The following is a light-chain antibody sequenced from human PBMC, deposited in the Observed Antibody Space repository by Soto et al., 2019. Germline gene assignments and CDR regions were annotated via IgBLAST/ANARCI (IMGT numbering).Light chain of an antibody. CDR2: GAS. CDR3: QQYSNWPIT. V-gene: IGKV3D-15*01. J-gene: IGKJ5*01. CDR1: QSVSSN. Sequence: EIVMTQSPATLSVSPGERATLSCRASQSVSSNLAWYQQKPGQAPRLLIYGASTRATGIPARFSGSGSGTEFTLTISSLRSEDFAVYYCQQYSNWPITFGQGTRLEIK.